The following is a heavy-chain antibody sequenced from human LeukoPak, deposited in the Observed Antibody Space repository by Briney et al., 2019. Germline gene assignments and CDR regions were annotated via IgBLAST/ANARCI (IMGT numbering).Heavy chain of an antibody. J-gene: IGHJ4*02. Sequence: GGSLRLSCAASGFIFRTYGMNWVRQAPGKGLEYVSGITAGGGNTYYADSLKGRFTISRDNAKNSLYLQMNSLRAEDTAVYYCARESYYDFCWGQGTLVTVSS. V-gene: IGHV3-23*01. D-gene: IGHD3-3*01. CDR1: GFIFRTYG. CDR2: ITAGGGNT. CDR3: ARESYYDFC.